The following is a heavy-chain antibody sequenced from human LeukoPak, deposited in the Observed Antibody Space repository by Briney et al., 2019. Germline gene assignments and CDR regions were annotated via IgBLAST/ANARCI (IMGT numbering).Heavy chain of an antibody. V-gene: IGHV4-59*08. J-gene: IGHJ6*03. CDR3: ARHVRYYGSGRGYYYYYYMDV. CDR2: IYHSGST. D-gene: IGHD3-10*01. Sequence: PSETLSLTCTVSGGSISSYYWSWIRQPPGKGLEWIGYIYHSGSTNYNPSLKSRVTISVDTSKNQFSLKLSSVTAADTAVYYCARHVRYYGSGRGYYYYYYMDVWGKGTTVTISS. CDR1: GGSISSYY.